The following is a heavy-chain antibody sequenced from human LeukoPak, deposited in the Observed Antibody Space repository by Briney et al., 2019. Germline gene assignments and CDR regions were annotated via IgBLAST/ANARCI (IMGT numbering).Heavy chain of an antibody. J-gene: IGHJ6*03. V-gene: IGHV1-2*02. D-gene: IGHD3-10*01. Sequence: ALVKVSCKASGYTFTGYYMHWVRQAPGQGLEWMGWINPNSGGTNYAQKFQGRVTMTRDTSISTAYMELSRLRSDDTAVYYCARAGTIYYYYYMDVWGKGTTVTVSS. CDR3: ARAGTIYYYYYMDV. CDR1: GYTFTGYY. CDR2: INPNSGGT.